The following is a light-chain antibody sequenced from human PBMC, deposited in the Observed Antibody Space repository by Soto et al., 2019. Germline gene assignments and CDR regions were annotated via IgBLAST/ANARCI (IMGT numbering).Light chain of an antibody. CDR1: QSVSSSY. V-gene: IGKV3-20*01. J-gene: IGKJ1*01. Sequence: EIVLTQSPGTLSLSPGERATLSCRASQSVSSSYFAWYQQKPGQAPKLLIYGASSRATGIPDRFSGSGSGTDFTLIISRLEPDDFAVYYCQQYGMSPRTFGQGTKVEIK. CDR2: GAS. CDR3: QQYGMSPRT.